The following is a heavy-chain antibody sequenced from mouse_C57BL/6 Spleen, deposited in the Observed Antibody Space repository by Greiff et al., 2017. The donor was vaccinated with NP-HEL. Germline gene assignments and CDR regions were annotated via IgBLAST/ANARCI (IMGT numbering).Heavy chain of an antibody. V-gene: IGHV1-19*01. CDR2: INPYNGGT. CDR3: ARVPTGYAMDY. J-gene: IGHJ4*01. CDR1: GYTFTDYY. D-gene: IGHD5-1*01. Sequence: EVQLQQSGPVLVKPGASVKMSCKASGYTFTDYYMNWVKQSHGKSLEWIGVINPYNGGTSYNQKFKGKATLTVDKSSSTAYMELNSLTSEDSAVYYCARVPTGYAMDYWGQGTSVTVSS.